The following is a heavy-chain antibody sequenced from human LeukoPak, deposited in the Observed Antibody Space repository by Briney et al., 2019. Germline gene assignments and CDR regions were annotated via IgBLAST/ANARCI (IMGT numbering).Heavy chain of an antibody. D-gene: IGHD2-15*01. J-gene: IGHJ4*02. CDR2: ISSSATYM. CDR1: GFTFSSYG. V-gene: IGHV3-21*01. CDR3: ARDRSGGGPDY. Sequence: PGGSLRLSCAASGFTFSSYGMDWVRQAPGRGLEWVSSISSSATYMFYADSVKGRFTISRDNAKNSLYLQMHSLRAEDTAVYYCARDRSGGGPDYWGQGTLVTVSS.